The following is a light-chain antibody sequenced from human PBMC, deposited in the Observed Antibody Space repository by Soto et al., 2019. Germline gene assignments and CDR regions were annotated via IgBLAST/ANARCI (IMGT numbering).Light chain of an antibody. Sequence: ESVLTQSPGTLSLSPGERATLSCRASQSVTSNYLAWFQQKPGQAPRLLIYDASNRATGIPARFSGSGSGTDFTLTISSLEPEDFAVYYCQQRSNWPWTFGQGTKV. CDR3: QQRSNWPWT. J-gene: IGKJ1*01. V-gene: IGKV3D-20*02. CDR1: QSVTSNY. CDR2: DAS.